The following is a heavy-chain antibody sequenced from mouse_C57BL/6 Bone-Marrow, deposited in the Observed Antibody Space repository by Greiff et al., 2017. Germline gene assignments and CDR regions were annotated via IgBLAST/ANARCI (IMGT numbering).Heavy chain of an antibody. V-gene: IGHV7-3*01. CDR2: IRNKANGYTT. CDR3: ARYWCYAMDD. J-gene: IGHJ4*01. Sequence: EVKVEESGGGLVQPGGSLSLSCAASGFTFTDYYMSWVRQPPGKALEWLGFIRNKANGYTTEYSASVKGRFTISRDNSQSILYLQMNALRAEDSATYYCARYWCYAMDDWGQGTSVTVSS. D-gene: IGHD1-1*02. CDR1: GFTFTDYY.